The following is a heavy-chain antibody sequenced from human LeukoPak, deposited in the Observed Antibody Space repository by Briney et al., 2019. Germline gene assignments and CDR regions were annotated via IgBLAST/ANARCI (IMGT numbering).Heavy chain of an antibody. CDR3: LRGDRRDY. J-gene: IGHJ4*02. Sequence: GGSLRLSCAASGFIFSSYSMKWVRQAPGKGLEWVSSISSSSSYIYDADSVKGRFIISRDNAKDSLYLQMNSLRVEDTAVYYCLRGDRRDYWGQGTLVTVSS. CDR1: GFIFSSYS. CDR2: ISSSSSYI. V-gene: IGHV3-21*06.